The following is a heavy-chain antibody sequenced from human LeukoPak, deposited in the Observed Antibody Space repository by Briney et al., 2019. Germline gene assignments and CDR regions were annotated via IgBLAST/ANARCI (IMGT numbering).Heavy chain of an antibody. V-gene: IGHV4-34*01. CDR2: INHSGST. Sequence: SETLSLTCAVYGGSFSGYYWSWIRQPPGKGLEWIGEINHSGSTNYNPSLKSRVTISVDTSKNQFSLKLSSVTAADTAVYYCARGGAGLRYFDWLSSWSDPWGQGTLVTVSS. J-gene: IGHJ5*02. CDR3: ARGGAGLRYFDWLSSWSDP. CDR1: GGSFSGYY. D-gene: IGHD3-9*01.